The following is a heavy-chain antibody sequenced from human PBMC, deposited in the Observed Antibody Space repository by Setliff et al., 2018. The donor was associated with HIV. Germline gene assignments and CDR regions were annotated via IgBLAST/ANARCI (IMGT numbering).Heavy chain of an antibody. CDR2: IIPIFGSA. CDR1: GGTFSNHG. J-gene: IGHJ4*02. Sequence: SVKVSCKASGGTFSNHGFAWVRQAPGQGLEWMGGIIPIFGSADYAQKLQGRVTISADESTSTVYLELSSLTSDDTAMYYCASKGDYYTSKTLDSWGQGTLVTVSS. CDR3: ASKGDYYTSKTLDS. V-gene: IGHV1-69*13. D-gene: IGHD3-10*01.